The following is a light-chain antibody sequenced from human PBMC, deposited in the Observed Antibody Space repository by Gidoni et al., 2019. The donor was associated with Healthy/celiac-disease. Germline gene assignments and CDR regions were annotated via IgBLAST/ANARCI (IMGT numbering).Light chain of an antibody. CDR3: QRRSHWPPPVT. CDR1: QSCSRY. Sequence: VLPQSPATLSLSPGLRATLSWRASQSCSRYLAWYQQKPGQAPRLLIYRASDRATGIPARFSVSGSGTDFALTLSSLGPEDSAVEYCQRRSHWPPPVTFGGGTKVEIK. J-gene: IGKJ4*01. CDR2: RAS. V-gene: IGKV3-11*01.